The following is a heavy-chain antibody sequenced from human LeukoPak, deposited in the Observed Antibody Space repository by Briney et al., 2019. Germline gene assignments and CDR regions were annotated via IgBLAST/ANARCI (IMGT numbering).Heavy chain of an antibody. CDR3: ARDSGGRDYHDYYYGMDV. CDR1: GFTSSSYA. CDR2: ISYDGSNK. D-gene: IGHD4-17*01. V-gene: IGHV3-30-3*01. Sequence: GRSLRLSCAASGFTSSSYAMHWVRQAPGKGLEWVAVISYDGSNKYYADSVKGRFTISRDNSKNTLYLQMNSLRAEDTAVYYCARDSGGRDYHDYYYGMDVWGQGTTVTVSS. J-gene: IGHJ6*02.